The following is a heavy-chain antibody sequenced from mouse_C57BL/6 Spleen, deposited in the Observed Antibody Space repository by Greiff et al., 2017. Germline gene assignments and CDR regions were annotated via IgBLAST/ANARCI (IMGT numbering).Heavy chain of an antibody. V-gene: IGHV5-9-1*02. J-gene: IGHJ2*01. CDR3: TGDSYAYVDY. Sequence: EVKLMEPGEGLVKPGGSLKLSCAASGFTFSSYAMSWVRQTPEKRLEWVEYISSGGDYINYADTMKGRFTLSRDNARNTLYLQMSRLKSEDSAMYYCTGDSYAYVDYWGQGTTLTVSS. CDR2: ISSGGDYI. CDR1: GFTFSSYA. D-gene: IGHD6-5*01.